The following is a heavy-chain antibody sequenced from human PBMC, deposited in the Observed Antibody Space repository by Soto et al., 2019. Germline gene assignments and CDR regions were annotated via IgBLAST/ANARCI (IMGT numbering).Heavy chain of an antibody. V-gene: IGHV3-21*01. D-gene: IGHD6-13*01. CDR3: ARDFDSGRWPHHIDY. CDR2: ISSSSSYI. CDR1: GFTFSDYS. J-gene: IGHJ4*02. Sequence: GGSLRLSCAASGFTFSDYSINWVRHAPGKGLEWVSSISSSSSYIYYADSVKGRFTVSRDNAKNSLYLQMNSLRAEDTAVYYCARDFDSGRWPHHIDYRGQGTLVTVSS.